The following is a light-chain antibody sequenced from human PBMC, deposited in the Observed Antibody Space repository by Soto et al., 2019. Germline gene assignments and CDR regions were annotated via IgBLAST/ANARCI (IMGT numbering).Light chain of an antibody. CDR1: QSISNN. V-gene: IGKV1-39*01. CDR2: AAS. Sequence: DIQMTQSPSFLSASVRDRVTITCRASQSISNNLNWYQQKPGKAPKLLIYAASTLESGVPSRFSGSGSGTDFTLTISSLQPEDFATYYCQQSFTSPLTFGPGTKLALK. J-gene: IGKJ3*01. CDR3: QQSFTSPLT.